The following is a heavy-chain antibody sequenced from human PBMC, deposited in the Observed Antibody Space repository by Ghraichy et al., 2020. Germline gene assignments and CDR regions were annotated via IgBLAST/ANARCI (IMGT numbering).Heavy chain of an antibody. J-gene: IGHJ6*02. Sequence: GGSLRLSCAASGFSFSSYAMTWVRQAPGKGLEWVSSISSGAGSTYYTDSVKGRFTVSRDNSKNTLYLQMNSPRAEDTAVYYCAKCRGYSNYCDMDVWGQGPTPTFPS. CDR1: GFSFSSYA. D-gene: IGHD5-18*01. CDR3: AKCRGYSNYCDMDV. V-gene: IGHV3-23*01. CDR2: ISSGAGST.